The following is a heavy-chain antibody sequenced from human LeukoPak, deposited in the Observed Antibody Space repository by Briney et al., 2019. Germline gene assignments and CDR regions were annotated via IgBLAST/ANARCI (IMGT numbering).Heavy chain of an antibody. CDR1: GFTFSSYW. D-gene: IGHD2-15*01. CDR2: IKQDGSEK. CDR3: ARGYCSGGSCYSGYYYMDV. J-gene: IGHJ6*03. V-gene: IGHV3-7*01. Sequence: TGGSLRLSCAASGFTFSSYWMSWVRQAPGKGLEWVANIKQDGSEKYYVDSVKGRFTISRDNAKNSPYLQMNSLRADDTAVYYCARGYCSGGSCYSGYYYMDVWGKGTTVTVSS.